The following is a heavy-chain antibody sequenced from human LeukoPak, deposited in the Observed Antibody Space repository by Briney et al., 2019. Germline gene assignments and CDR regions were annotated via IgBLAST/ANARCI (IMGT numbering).Heavy chain of an antibody. Sequence: ASVRVSCKASGYTFTSYGISWVRQAPGQGLEWMGWTSAYNGNTNYAQKLQGRVTMTTDTSTSTAYMELRSLRSDDTAVYYCARDPESNTWLQADYWGQGTLVTVSS. CDR2: TSAYNGNT. D-gene: IGHD5-24*01. J-gene: IGHJ4*02. CDR3: ARDPESNTWLQADY. CDR1: GYTFTSYG. V-gene: IGHV1-18*01.